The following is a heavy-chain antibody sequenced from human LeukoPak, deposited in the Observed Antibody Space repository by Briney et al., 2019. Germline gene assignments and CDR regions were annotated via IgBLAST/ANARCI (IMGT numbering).Heavy chain of an antibody. V-gene: IGHV4-59*01. CDR3: ARGRDSSGYYYIDY. D-gene: IGHD3-22*01. CDR2: IYYSGST. J-gene: IGHJ4*02. CDR1: GGSISSYY. Sequence: KASETLSLTCTVSGGSISSYYWGWIRQPPGKGLEWIGYIYYSGSTNYNPSLKSRVTISVDTSKNQFSLKLSSVTAADTAVYYCARGRDSSGYYYIDYWGQGTLVTVSS.